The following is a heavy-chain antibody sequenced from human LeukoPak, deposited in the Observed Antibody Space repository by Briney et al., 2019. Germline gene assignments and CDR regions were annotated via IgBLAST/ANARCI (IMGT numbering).Heavy chain of an antibody. CDR2: ISYDGSNK. D-gene: IGHD1-26*01. CDR1: GFTFSSYA. J-gene: IGHJ4*02. V-gene: IGHV3-30-3*01. CDR3: ARAGGSYYPTFDY. Sequence: GGSLRLSCAASGFTFSSYAMHWVRQAPGKGLEWVAVISYDGSNKCYADSVKGRFTISRDNSKNTLYLQMNSLRAEDTAVYYCARAGGSYYPTFDYWGQGTLVTVSS.